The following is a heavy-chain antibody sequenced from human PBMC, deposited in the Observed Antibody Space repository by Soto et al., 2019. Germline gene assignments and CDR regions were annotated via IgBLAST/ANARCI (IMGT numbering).Heavy chain of an antibody. D-gene: IGHD2-15*01. J-gene: IGHJ6*02. CDR1: GGSISSSKYF. CDR3: ARHAGGGRFYYGMDV. CDR2: IYYSGTT. Sequence: PSETLSLTCTVSGGSISSSKYFWGWFRQPPVKGLEWIANIYYSGTTSYNPSLKSRITISVDTSKNQFSLKLTSVTAADTAIYYCARHAGGGRFYYGMDVWGQGTTVTVSS. V-gene: IGHV4-39*01.